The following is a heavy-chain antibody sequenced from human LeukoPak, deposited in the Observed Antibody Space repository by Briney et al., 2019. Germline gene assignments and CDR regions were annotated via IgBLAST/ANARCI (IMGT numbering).Heavy chain of an antibody. CDR3: ARIPRTSRAY. V-gene: IGHV3-7*01. Sequence: PGGSLRLSCAASGFTFRRYGIHWVRQAPGKGVEWVANIKEDGSEAYYVDSVKGRFTISRDNAKNSLYLQMNSLRAEDTAVYYCARIPRTSRAYWGQGTVVTVSS. D-gene: IGHD2-2*01. CDR1: GFTFRRYG. CDR2: IKEDGSEA. J-gene: IGHJ4*02.